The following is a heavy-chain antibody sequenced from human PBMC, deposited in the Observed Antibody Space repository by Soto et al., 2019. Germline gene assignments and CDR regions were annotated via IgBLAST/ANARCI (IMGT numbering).Heavy chain of an antibody. V-gene: IGHV4-34*01. CDR1: GGSFSGYY. CDR3: ARAMDWNYVYYYYYGMDV. CDR2: INHSGST. D-gene: IGHD1-7*01. Sequence: ETLSLTCAVYGGSFSGYYWSWIRQPPGKGLEWIGEINHSGSTNYNPSLKSRVTISVDTSKNQFSLKLSSVTAADTAVYYCARAMDWNYVYYYYYGMDVWGQGTTVTVSS. J-gene: IGHJ6*02.